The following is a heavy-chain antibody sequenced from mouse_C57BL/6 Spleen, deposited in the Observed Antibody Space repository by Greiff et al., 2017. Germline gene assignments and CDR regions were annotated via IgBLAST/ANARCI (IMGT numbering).Heavy chain of an antibody. CDR2: INYDGSST. Sequence: EVQRVESEGGLVQPGSSMKLSCTASGFTFSDYYMAWVRQVPEKGLEWVANINYDGSSTYYLDSLKSRFIISRDNAKTILYLQMSSLKSEDTATYYCARDSYGSSYDWYCDVWGTGTTVTVSS. CDR1: GFTFSDYY. D-gene: IGHD1-1*01. V-gene: IGHV5-16*01. J-gene: IGHJ1*03. CDR3: ARDSYGSSYDWYCDV.